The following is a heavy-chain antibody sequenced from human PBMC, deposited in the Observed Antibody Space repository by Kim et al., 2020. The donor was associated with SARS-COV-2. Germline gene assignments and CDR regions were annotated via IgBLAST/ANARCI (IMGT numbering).Heavy chain of an antibody. CDR3: ARDYGDSRPFGY. Sequence: YYAGSVKGRFTISRDNAKNSLYLQMNSLRDEDTAVYYCARDYGDSRPFGYWGQGTLVTVSS. J-gene: IGHJ4*02. V-gene: IGHV3-48*02. D-gene: IGHD4-17*01.